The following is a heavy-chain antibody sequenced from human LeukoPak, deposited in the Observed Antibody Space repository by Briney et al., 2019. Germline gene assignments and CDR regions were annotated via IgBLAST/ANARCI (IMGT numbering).Heavy chain of an antibody. V-gene: IGHV4-34*01. CDR2: INHSGST. Sequence: PSETLSLTCAVYGGSFSGYYWSWIRQPPGKGLEWIGEINHSGSTNYNPSLKSRVTISVDTSKNQFSLKLRSVTAADTAVYYCARGRGCSSTSCYTSFDYWGQGTLVTVSS. CDR3: ARGRGCSSTSCYTSFDY. D-gene: IGHD2-2*02. J-gene: IGHJ4*02. CDR1: GGSFSGYY.